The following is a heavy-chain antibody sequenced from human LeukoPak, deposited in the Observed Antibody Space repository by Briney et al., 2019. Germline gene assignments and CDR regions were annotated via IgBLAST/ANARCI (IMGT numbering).Heavy chain of an antibody. V-gene: IGHV3-30-3*01. J-gene: IGHJ4*02. D-gene: IGHD1-26*01. Sequence: GGSLRLSRAASGFTFSSYAMHWVRQAPGKGLEWVAVISYDGSNKYYADSVKGRFTISRDNSKNTLYLQMNSLRAEDTAVYYCARDSVVGATEGFNDYWGQGTLVTVSS. CDR1: GFTFSSYA. CDR2: ISYDGSNK. CDR3: ARDSVVGATEGFNDY.